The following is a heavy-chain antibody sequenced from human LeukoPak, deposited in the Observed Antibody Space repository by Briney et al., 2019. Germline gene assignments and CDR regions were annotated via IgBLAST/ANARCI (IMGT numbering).Heavy chain of an antibody. CDR1: GFTFSSYS. J-gene: IGHJ4*02. D-gene: IGHD3-22*01. Sequence: GGSLRLSCAASGFTFSSYSMNWVRQAPGKGLEWVSYISSSSSTIYYADSVKGRFTISRDNAKNSLYLQMNRLRAEDTAVYYCARVLHKRNYDSTTYYGYWGQGTLVTVSS. CDR3: ARVLHKRNYDSTTYYGY. CDR2: ISSSSSTI. V-gene: IGHV3-48*01.